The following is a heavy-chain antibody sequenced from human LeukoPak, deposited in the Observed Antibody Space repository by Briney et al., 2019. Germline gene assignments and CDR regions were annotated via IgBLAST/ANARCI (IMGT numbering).Heavy chain of an antibody. D-gene: IGHD7-27*01. Sequence: SEALSLTCTVSGGSISSGGYYWSWIRQHPGKGLEWIGYIYYSGSTYYNPSLKSRVTISVDTSKNQFSLKLSSVAAADTAVYYCARWGRSSFDYWGQGTLVTVSS. V-gene: IGHV4-31*03. J-gene: IGHJ4*02. CDR2: IYYSGST. CDR3: ARWGRSSFDY. CDR1: GGSISSGGYY.